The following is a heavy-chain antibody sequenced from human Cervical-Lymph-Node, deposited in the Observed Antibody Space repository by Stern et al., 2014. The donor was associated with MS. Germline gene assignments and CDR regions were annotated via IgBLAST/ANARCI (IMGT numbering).Heavy chain of an antibody. V-gene: IGHV5-51*01. J-gene: IGHJ3*02. CDR3: ARLVAPGGDAFDI. CDR1: GYRFTNYW. CDR2: IYSGDSDA. Sequence: EVQLVQSGGEMKKPGESLQISCQGSGYRFTNYWIGWVRQMPGKGLEWMGIIYSGDSDARYSPSFRGQVTISAHKSISTAYLPLTSLRASDTAIYYCARLVAPGGDAFDIWGQGTLVIVSS. D-gene: IGHD3-16*02.